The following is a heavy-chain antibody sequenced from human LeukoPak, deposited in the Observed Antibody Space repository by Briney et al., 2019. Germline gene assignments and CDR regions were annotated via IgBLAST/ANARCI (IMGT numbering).Heavy chain of an antibody. D-gene: IGHD1-26*01. Sequence: GGSLRLSCAASGFTFSDYYMTWIRQAPGKGLEWVSYISGSGTTIYYADSVKGRFTISRDNSKNTLYLQMNSLRAEDTAVYYCAKARVWELMRGFDYWGQGTLVTVSS. J-gene: IGHJ4*02. V-gene: IGHV3-11*01. CDR1: GFTFSDYY. CDR3: AKARVWELMRGFDY. CDR2: ISGSGTTI.